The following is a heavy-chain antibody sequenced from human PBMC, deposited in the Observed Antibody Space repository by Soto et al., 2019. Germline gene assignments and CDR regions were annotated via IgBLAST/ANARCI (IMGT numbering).Heavy chain of an antibody. CDR2: IWYDGSNK. D-gene: IGHD5-18*01. CDR3: ARGGEQLWLERSSMDV. J-gene: IGHJ6*02. V-gene: IGHV3-33*01. CDR1: GFTFSSYG. Sequence: QVQLVESGGGVVQPGRSLRLSCAASGFTFSSYGMHWVRQAPGKGLEWVAVIWYDGSNKYYADSVKGRFTISRDNSKNTLYLQMNSLRAEDTAVYYCARGGEQLWLERSSMDVWGQGTTVTVSS.